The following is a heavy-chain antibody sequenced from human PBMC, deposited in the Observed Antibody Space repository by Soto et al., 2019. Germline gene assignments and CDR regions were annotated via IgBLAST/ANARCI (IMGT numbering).Heavy chain of an antibody. V-gene: IGHV1-2*04. D-gene: IGHD4-17*01. Sequence: QVQLVQSGAEVKESGASVTVSCKPSGYGFTDYTIHWVRQAPGQGLEWMGWINPKTGGTEFAQKFQGWVTMARDTSSNTIYMEMKSLKSHATAVYYSARNSARPRSVSYYNGMDVWGQGTTVIVSS. CDR2: INPKTGGT. CDR1: GYGFTDYT. J-gene: IGHJ6*02. CDR3: ARNSARPRSVSYYNGMDV.